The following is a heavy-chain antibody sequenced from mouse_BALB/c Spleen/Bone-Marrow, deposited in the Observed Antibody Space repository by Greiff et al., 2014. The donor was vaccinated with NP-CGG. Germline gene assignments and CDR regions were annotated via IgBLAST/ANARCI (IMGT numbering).Heavy chain of an antibody. CDR1: GFTFSSFG. D-gene: IGHD1-1*01. V-gene: IGHV5-17*02. CDR3: ARGDLLRGSAY. J-gene: IGHJ3*01. Sequence: VQLKESGGGLVQPGGSRKLSCAASGFTFSSFGMHWVRQAPEKGLEWVAYISSGSSTIYYADTVKGRFTISRDNPKNTLFLQMTSLRSEDTAMYYCARGDLLRGSAYWGQGTLVTVSA. CDR2: ISSGSSTI.